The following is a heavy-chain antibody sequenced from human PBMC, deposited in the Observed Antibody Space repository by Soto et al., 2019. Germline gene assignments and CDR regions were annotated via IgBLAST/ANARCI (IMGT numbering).Heavy chain of an antibody. CDR2: IWYDGSNK. CDR3: ARDGITGDPADGFDI. D-gene: IGHD7-27*01. J-gene: IGHJ3*02. V-gene: IGHV3-33*08. CDR1: GFTFSSYG. Sequence: GGSLRLSCAASGFTFSSYGMHWVRQAPGKGLEWVAVIWYDGSNKYHADSVKGRFTISRDNFKNTLYLRMDSMRAEDTAVYYSARDGITGDPADGFDIWGQGTMVTVSS.